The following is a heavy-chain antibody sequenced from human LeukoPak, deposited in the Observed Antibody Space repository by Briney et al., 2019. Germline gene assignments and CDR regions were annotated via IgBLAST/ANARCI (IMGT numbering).Heavy chain of an antibody. CDR3: AGNYDSWTGLNY. Sequence: GGSLRLSCAASGFTFSGSAMHWVRQASGKGLEWVGHIGNKVSNYATEYAASLRGRFTISRDDSKDTAYLQVDSLKTEDTAVYYCAGNYDSWTGLNYWGQGTLVTVSS. CDR1: GFTFSGSA. CDR2: IGNKVSNYAT. J-gene: IGHJ4*02. D-gene: IGHD3-3*01. V-gene: IGHV3-73*01.